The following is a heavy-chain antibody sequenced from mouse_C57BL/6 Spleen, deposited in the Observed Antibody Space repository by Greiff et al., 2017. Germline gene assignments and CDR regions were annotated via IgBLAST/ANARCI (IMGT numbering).Heavy chain of an antibody. CDR3: ARQGDYDGNYFDY. Sequence: DVKLVESGGDLVKPGGSLKLSCAASGFTFSSYGMSWVRQTPDKRLEWVATISSGGSYTYYPDSVKGRFTISRDNAKNTLYLQMSSLKSEDTAMYYCARQGDYDGNYFDYWGQGTTLTVSS. V-gene: IGHV5-6*02. J-gene: IGHJ2*01. D-gene: IGHD2-4*01. CDR1: GFTFSSYG. CDR2: ISSGGSYT.